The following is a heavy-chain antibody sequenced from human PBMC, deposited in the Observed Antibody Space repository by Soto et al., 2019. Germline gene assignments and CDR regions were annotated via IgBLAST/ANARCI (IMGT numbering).Heavy chain of an antibody. CDR3: ARGGYYDNSWGKLSHYGLDV. D-gene: IGHD3-16*01. J-gene: IGHJ6*02. V-gene: IGHV1-18*01. Sequence: QVQLAQSAGEVKKPGASVKVSCKATGYTFIRYGIAWVRQAPGQGFEWMGWISPYNDHTVYAQKFQGRVTMTADTSTRTGYMNLRGLNSDDTAVYYCARGGYYDNSWGKLSHYGLDVWGQGTSVSVSS. CDR2: ISPYNDHT. CDR1: GYTFIRYG.